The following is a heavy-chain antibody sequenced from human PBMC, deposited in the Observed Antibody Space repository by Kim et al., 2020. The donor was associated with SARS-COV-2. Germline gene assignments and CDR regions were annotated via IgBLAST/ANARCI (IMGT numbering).Heavy chain of an antibody. CDR1: GFTFSSYS. CDR3: RSRHYYDSSGYEY. Sequence: GGSLRLSCAASGFTFSSYSMNWVRQAPGKGLEWVSYISSSSSTIYYADSVKGRFTISRDNAKNSLYLQMNSLRDEDTAVYYCRSRHYYDSSGYEYWGQGTLVTVSS. J-gene: IGHJ4*02. CDR2: ISSSSSTI. D-gene: IGHD3-22*01. V-gene: IGHV3-48*02.